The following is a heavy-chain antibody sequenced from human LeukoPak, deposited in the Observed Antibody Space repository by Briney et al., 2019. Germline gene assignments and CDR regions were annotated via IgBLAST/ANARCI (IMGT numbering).Heavy chain of an antibody. CDR1: GGTFSSYA. CDR2: IIPIFGTA. CDR3: AKDLRPDGINDFDH. Sequence: GASVKVSCKASGGTFSSYAISWVRQAPGQGLEWMGGIIPIFGTANYAQKFQGRVTITADESTSTAYLELSSLTSEDTAVYYCAKDLRPDGINDFDHWGQGTLVTVSS. D-gene: IGHD1-1*01. J-gene: IGHJ4*02. V-gene: IGHV1-69*01.